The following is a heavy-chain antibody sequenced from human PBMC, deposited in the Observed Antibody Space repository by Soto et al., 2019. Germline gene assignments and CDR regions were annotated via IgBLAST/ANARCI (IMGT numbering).Heavy chain of an antibody. CDR2: IKQDGSEK. Sequence: GGSLRLSCAASGFTFSSYWMSWVRQAPGKGLEWVANIKQDGSEKYYVDSVKGRFTISRDNAKNSLYLQMNSLRAEDTAVYYCAREMDSSSAEHSYMDVWGKGTTVTVSS. CDR1: GFTFSSYW. J-gene: IGHJ6*03. D-gene: IGHD6-6*01. CDR3: AREMDSSSAEHSYMDV. V-gene: IGHV3-7*01.